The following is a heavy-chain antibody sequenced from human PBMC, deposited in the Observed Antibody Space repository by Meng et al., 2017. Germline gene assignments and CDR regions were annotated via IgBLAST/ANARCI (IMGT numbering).Heavy chain of an antibody. J-gene: IGHJ6*02. Sequence: ASAKVSCKASGYTFTSYAMIWLLQAPGQGLEWMGWTNTNTGNLTYAQGFTGRFVFSLDTSVSTAYLQISSLKAEDTAVYYCARVGGSHYYGSGGYLHYYYYYGMDVWGQGTTVTVSS. V-gene: IGHV7-4-1*02. CDR3: ARVGGSHYYGSGGYLHYYYYYGMDV. CDR1: GYTFTSYA. CDR2: TNTNTGNL. D-gene: IGHD3-10*01.